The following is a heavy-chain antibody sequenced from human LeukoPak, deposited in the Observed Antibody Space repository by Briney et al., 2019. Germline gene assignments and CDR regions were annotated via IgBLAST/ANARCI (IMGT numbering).Heavy chain of an antibody. CDR1: GFSFSSYL. J-gene: IGHJ5*02. CDR2: INQEGSEK. CDR3: AKENTQNWFDP. V-gene: IGHV3-7*01. D-gene: IGHD1/OR15-1a*01. Sequence: GGSLRLSCAVSGFSFSSYLMSWVRQAPGKGLEWVASINQEGSEKYYVDSVKGRFTISRDNAKNSLYLQMNSLRAEDTAVYYCAKENTQNWFDPWGQGTLVTVSS.